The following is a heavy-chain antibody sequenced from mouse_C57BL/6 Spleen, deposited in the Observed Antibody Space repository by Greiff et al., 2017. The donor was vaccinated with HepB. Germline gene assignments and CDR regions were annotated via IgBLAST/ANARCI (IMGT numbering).Heavy chain of an antibody. CDR1: GYTFTTYP. V-gene: IGHV1-47*01. CDR3: ARSLYDYDGEVGFAY. J-gene: IGHJ3*01. CDR2: FHPYNDDT. D-gene: IGHD2-4*01. Sequence: QVQLQQSGAELVKPGASVKMSCKASGYTFTTYPIEWMKQNHGKSLEWIGNFHPYNDDTKYNEKFKGKATLTVDKSSSTVYLELSRLTSDDSAVYYCARSLYDYDGEVGFAYWGQGTLVTVSA.